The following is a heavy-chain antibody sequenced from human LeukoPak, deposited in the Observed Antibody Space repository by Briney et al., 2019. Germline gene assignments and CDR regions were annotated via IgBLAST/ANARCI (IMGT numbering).Heavy chain of an antibody. CDR3: ARGYSSSWYKVWFDP. CDR1: GGSITSGVYS. J-gene: IGHJ5*02. V-gene: IGHV4-30-4*07. Sequence: SGTLSLTCAVSGGSITSGVYSWSWIRQPPGKGLEWIGYIYNIGSTYYNPSLKSRVTMSVDTSKNQFSLKLSSVTAADTAVYYCARGYSSSWYKVWFDPWGQGTLVTVSS. CDR2: IYNIGST. D-gene: IGHD6-13*01.